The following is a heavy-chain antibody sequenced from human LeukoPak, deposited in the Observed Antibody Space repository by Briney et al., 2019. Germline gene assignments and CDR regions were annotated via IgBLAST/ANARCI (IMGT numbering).Heavy chain of an antibody. J-gene: IGHJ4*02. CDR3: VRRDTGWNYFDY. CDR2: IYSTGKN. D-gene: IGHD6-19*01. CDR1: GGSINSHY. Sequence: PSETLSLTCAASGGSINSHYWGWIRQPPGKGLHWIGDIYSTGKNNYNPSLKSRVTISLDTSKSHLSLNLTSVLAADTAIYYCVRRDTGWNYFDYWGQGILVTVSS. V-gene: IGHV4-4*08.